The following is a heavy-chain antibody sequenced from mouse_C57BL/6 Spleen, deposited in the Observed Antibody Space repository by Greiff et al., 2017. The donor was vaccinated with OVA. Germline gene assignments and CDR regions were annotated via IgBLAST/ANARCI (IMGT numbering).Heavy chain of an antibody. CDR1: GYTFTSYW. V-gene: IGHV1-72*01. CDR3: ARGLHDYDVYYAMDY. Sequence: QVHVKQPGAELVKPGASVKLSCKASGYTFTSYWMHWVKQRPGRGLEWIGRIDPNSGGTKYNEKFKSKATLTVDKPSSTAYMQLSSLTSEDSAVYYCARGLHDYDVYYAMDYWGQGTSVTVSS. CDR2: IDPNSGGT. D-gene: IGHD2-4*01. J-gene: IGHJ4*01.